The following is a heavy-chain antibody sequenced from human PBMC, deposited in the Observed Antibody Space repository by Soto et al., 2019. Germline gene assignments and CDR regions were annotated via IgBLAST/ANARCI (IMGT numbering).Heavy chain of an antibody. CDR1: GFTFSTYW. D-gene: IGHD2-2*01. J-gene: IGHJ5*01. V-gene: IGHV3-74*01. Sequence: EVQLVESGGGLVQPGGSLRLSCAASGFTFSTYWMHWIRQVPGKGLEWVSRINSDASHTYYADSVKGRFTISRDNAKNDMYLERNILRGEDTAVYYCVIDGHWITTSGYGNWFDSWGQGTLVTVSS. CDR3: VIDGHWITTSGYGNWFDS. CDR2: INSDASHT.